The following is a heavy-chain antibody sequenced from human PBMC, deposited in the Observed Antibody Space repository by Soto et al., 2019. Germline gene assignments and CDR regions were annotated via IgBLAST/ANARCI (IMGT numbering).Heavy chain of an antibody. Sequence: PGGSLRLSCVASGFTFSDYYMSWIRQAPGKGLEWVSYISTSGTTMNYADSVRGRFTISRDDAKNSVYLQMNGLRDEDTAVYYCARERGDNSGHFLLLVGAFDIWGPGTMVTVSS. J-gene: IGHJ3*02. CDR2: ISTSGTTM. CDR3: ARERGDNSGHFLLLVGAFDI. D-gene: IGHD3-22*01. V-gene: IGHV3-11*01. CDR1: GFTFSDYY.